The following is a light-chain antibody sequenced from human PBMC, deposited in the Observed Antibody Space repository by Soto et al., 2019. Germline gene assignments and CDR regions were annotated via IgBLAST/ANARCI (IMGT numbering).Light chain of an antibody. Sequence: EIVLTQSPATLSLSPGERATLSCRASQSVSSYLAWYQQKPGQAPRLLIYDASNRATGIPARFSGSGSGTDFTLTISSLEPEDFAVYYCQQRRQTFRQGTKVEIK. CDR2: DAS. V-gene: IGKV3-11*01. J-gene: IGKJ1*01. CDR3: QQRRQT. CDR1: QSVSSY.